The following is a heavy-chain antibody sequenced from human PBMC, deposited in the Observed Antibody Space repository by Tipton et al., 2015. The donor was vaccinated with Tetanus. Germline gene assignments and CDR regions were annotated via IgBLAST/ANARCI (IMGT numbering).Heavy chain of an antibody. CDR1: GGSISSYY. CDR2: IYYSGST. CDR3: ARGQAAGFTVGYYYYYYGMDV. V-gene: IGHV4-59*12. D-gene: IGHD6-13*01. Sequence: LRLSCTVSGGSISSYYWSWIRQPPGKGLEWIGYIYYSGSTNYNPSLKSRVTISVDTSKNQFSLKLSSVTAADTAVYYCARGQAAGFTVGYYYYYYGMDVWGQGTTVTVSS. J-gene: IGHJ6*02.